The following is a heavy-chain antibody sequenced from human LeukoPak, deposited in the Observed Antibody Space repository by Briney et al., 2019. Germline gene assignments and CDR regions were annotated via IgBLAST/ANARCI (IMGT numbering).Heavy chain of an antibody. D-gene: IGHD6-19*01. CDR1: GYIFSDYY. CDR2: INPSSGGT. V-gene: IGHV1-2*02. J-gene: IGHJ4*02. Sequence: GASVKVSCKASGYIFSDYYIHWVRQAPGQGLEWMGWINPSSGGTSYAQKFRGRVTMTRDTSISTAYMELSSLGSDDTAVYFCAREIAVTGTKAFDYWGRGSLVTVSS. CDR3: AREIAVTGTKAFDY.